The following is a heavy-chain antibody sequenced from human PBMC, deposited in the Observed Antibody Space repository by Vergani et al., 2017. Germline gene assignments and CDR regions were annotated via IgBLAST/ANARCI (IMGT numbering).Heavy chain of an antibody. Sequence: QLLESGGGLIQLGGSLRLPCAASGFTFDDYAMHWVRQAPGKGLEWVSGFSWNSGSIGYADSVKGRFTISRDNAKNSLYLQMNSLRAEDTALYYCAKDTAYYYYYMDVWGKGTTVTVSS. J-gene: IGHJ6*03. CDR1: GFTFDDYA. CDR2: FSWNSGSI. CDR3: AKDTAYYYYYMDV. V-gene: IGHV3-9*01.